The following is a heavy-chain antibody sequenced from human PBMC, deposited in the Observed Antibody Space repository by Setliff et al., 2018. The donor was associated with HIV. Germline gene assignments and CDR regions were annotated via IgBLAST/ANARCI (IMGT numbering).Heavy chain of an antibody. J-gene: IGHJ4*02. CDR3: ARDHDSSAYTYFDY. D-gene: IGHD3-22*01. V-gene: IGHV1-18*01. Sequence: GASVKVSCKASGYTFTSYGMSWVRQAPGQGLEWMGWISAYNDDTDYAQKFQGRVTMTRDTSTSTVYMELRSLRSDDTAVYYCARDHDSSAYTYFDYWGQGTLVTVSS. CDR2: ISAYNDDT. CDR1: GYTFTSYG.